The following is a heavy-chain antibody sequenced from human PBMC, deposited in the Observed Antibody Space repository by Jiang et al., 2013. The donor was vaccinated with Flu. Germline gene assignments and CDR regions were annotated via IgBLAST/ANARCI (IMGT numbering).Heavy chain of an antibody. J-gene: IGHJ4*02. CDR3: ARALYYDSTAYYYDY. CDR2: LNPNSGDT. Sequence: SGAEVKKPGASVKVSCKTSGYAFIANYIHWVRQAPGQGLEWMGRLNPNSGDTNYAQMFQGRVTMTRDTSISTAYMELSSLRSDDTAVYYCARALYYDSTAYYYDYWGQGTLVTVSS. V-gene: IGHV1-2*06. D-gene: IGHD3-22*01. CDR1: GYAFIANY.